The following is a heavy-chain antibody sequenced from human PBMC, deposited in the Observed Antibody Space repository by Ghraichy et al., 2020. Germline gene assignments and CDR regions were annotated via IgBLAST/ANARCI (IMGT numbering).Heavy chain of an antibody. CDR2: IYSGGTT. CDR1: GFTVSSNY. V-gene: IGHV3-53*01. D-gene: IGHD2-21*02. J-gene: IGHJ4*02. Sequence: GGSLRLSCAVSGFTVSSNYMSWVRQAPGKGLEWVAFIYSGGTTYYADSVKGRFTISRDNSKNTQYLQMNSLRAEDTAVYYCARDHNCGGDCHSVYWGQGTLVTVSS. CDR3: ARDHNCGGDCHSVY.